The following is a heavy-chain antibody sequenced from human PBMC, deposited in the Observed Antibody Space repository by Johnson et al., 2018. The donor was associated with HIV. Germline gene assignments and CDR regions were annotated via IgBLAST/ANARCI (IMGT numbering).Heavy chain of an antibody. J-gene: IGHJ3*02. Sequence: QVQLVESGGGVVQPARSLRLSCAASGFTFSNFAMHWVRQAPGKGLEWVVVISYDGSNKYFADAVKGRFTISRDNSKNSLYLQMNSLRAEDTAVYYCARDTYYYDSSGYLDAFDIWGQGTMVTVSS. D-gene: IGHD3-22*01. CDR3: ARDTYYYDSSGYLDAFDI. CDR1: GFTFSNFA. V-gene: IGHV3-30*04. CDR2: ISYDGSNK.